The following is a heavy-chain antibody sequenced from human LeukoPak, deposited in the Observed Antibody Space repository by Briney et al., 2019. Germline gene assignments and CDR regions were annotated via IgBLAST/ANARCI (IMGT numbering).Heavy chain of an antibody. V-gene: IGHV4-34*01. CDR1: GGSFSGYY. Sequence: SETLSLTCAVYGGSFSGYYWSWIRQPPGKGPEWIGEINHSGSTNYNPSLKSRVTISVDTSKNQFSLKLSSVTAADTAVYYCARGPSRAPFDYWGQGTLVTVSS. CDR2: INHSGST. CDR3: ARGPSRAPFDY. J-gene: IGHJ4*02.